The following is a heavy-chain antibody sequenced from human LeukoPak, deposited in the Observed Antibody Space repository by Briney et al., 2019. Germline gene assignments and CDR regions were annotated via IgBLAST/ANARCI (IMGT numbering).Heavy chain of an antibody. D-gene: IGHD5-24*01. J-gene: IGHJ4*02. CDR1: GGSISSYY. Sequence: PSETLSLTCTVSGGSISSYYWSWIRQPAGKGLEWIGEINHSGSTNYNPSLKSRVTISVDTSKNQFSLKLSSVTAADTAVYYCARRGIKRWLQLGLYWGQGTLVTVSS. CDR3: ARRGIKRWLQLGLY. CDR2: INHSGST. V-gene: IGHV4-34*01.